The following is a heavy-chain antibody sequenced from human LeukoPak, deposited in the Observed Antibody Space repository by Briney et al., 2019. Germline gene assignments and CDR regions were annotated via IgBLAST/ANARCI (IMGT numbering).Heavy chain of an antibody. D-gene: IGHD4-23*01. CDR2: ISDSGGNT. Sequence: GGSLRLSCAASGFTISNYAMSWVRQAPGKGLEWVSGISDSGGNTYYADSVKGRFTISRDNSKNTLYLQMNSLRAEDTAVYYCARDHYGGNSDYWGQGTLVTVSS. CDR1: GFTISNYA. J-gene: IGHJ4*02. V-gene: IGHV3-23*01. CDR3: ARDHYGGNSDY.